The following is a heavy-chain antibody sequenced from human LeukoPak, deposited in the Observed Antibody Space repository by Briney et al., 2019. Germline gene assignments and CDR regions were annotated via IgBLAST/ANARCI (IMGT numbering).Heavy chain of an antibody. V-gene: IGHV3-7*03. Sequence: GGSLRLSCAASGFTFSSYWMSWVRQAPGKGLEWVANIKQDGSEKYYVDSVKGRFTISRDNAKNSLYLQMNSLRAEDTAVYYCAREREYCSSTSCYDYWGQGTLVTVSS. CDR2: IKQDGSEK. J-gene: IGHJ4*02. D-gene: IGHD2-2*01. CDR1: GFTFSSYW. CDR3: AREREYCSSTSCYDY.